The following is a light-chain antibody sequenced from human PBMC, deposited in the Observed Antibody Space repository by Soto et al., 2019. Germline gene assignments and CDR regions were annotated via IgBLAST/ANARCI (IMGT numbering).Light chain of an antibody. V-gene: IGKV1-39*01. Sequence: DIVMTQSPSSPSASVGDRVTIICQTSQTVGKYLNWYQQKPGKAPLLLISGASTLQSEVSSRFSGSGSGTDFTLTISSLQPEDFATYYCQQSYETPCTFGQGT. J-gene: IGKJ2*02. CDR1: QTVGKY. CDR3: QQSYETPCT. CDR2: GAS.